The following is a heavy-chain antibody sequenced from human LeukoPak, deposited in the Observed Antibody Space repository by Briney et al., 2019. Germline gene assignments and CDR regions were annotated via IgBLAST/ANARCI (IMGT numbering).Heavy chain of an antibody. J-gene: IGHJ4*01. CDR3: ATSWGRLDY. CDR1: GFTFSDYS. Sequence: GGSLRLSCAASGFTFSDYSMNWVRQAPGQGLKWVSYISTTSAHIYYADSVEGRFTISRDNAKNSLYLQMNSLRDEDTAVYYCATSWGRLDYWGHGTLVTVSS. D-gene: IGHD7-27*01. V-gene: IGHV3-48*02. CDR2: ISTTSAHI.